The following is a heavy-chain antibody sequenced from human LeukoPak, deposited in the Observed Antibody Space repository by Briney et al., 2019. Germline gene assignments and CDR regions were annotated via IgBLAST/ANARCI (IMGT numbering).Heavy chain of an antibody. CDR3: TRGTDGLWDF. V-gene: IGHV3-21*06. CDR1: GLTSTGYS. Sequence: GGSLRLSCVVSGLTSTGYSMTWFRQAPGKGLEWVSSISSSSDYIIYADSVKGRFTISRDNAKNSLYLQMNSLRAEDTAVYYCTRGTDGLWDFWGQGTLVTVSS. D-gene: IGHD2-8*01. CDR2: ISSSSDYI. J-gene: IGHJ4*02.